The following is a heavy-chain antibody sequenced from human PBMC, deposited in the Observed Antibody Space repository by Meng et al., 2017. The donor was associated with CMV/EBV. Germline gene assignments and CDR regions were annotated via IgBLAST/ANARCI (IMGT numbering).Heavy chain of an antibody. CDR3: ARGVAEYLGWEMGY. CDR1: GFTVRNYW. V-gene: IGHV3-74*01. D-gene: IGHD2/OR15-2a*01. J-gene: IGHJ4*02. Sequence: VQLVESGGTLVQPGGSLRLSCAVSGFTVRNYWMHWVRQRSGKGLEWVSRIDNNDGRSTSYADSVRGRFTISRDNAKNTLYLQMDSLRVEDTAVYYCARGVAEYLGWEMGYWGQGTLVTVSS. CDR2: IDNNDGRST.